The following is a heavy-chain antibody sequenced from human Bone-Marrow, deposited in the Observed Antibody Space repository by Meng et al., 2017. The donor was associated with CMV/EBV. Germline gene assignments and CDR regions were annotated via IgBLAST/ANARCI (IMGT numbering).Heavy chain of an antibody. V-gene: IGHV1-2*02. D-gene: IGHD4-23*01. CDR2: INPNSGTT. Sequence: ASVKVSCKASGYTFTGYYMHWVRQAPGQGLEWMGWINPNSGTTNYAQKFQGRVTMTRDTSISTAYMELSRLRSDDTAVYYCARENYVGTSPPGYWGQGTLVTVSS. CDR1: GYTFTGYY. CDR3: ARENYVGTSPPGY. J-gene: IGHJ4*02.